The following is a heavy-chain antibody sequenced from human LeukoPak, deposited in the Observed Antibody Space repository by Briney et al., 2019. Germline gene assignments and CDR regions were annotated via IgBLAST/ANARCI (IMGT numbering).Heavy chain of an antibody. J-gene: IGHJ4*02. CDR1: GFTFDDYT. V-gene: IGHV3-43*01. CDR3: VKYIEGGGWSRVFDS. D-gene: IGHD6-19*01. Sequence: PGGSLRLSCAAFGFTFDDYTMHWVRQVPGKGPEWVSLITWDGTAASYVDSVRGRFTISRDNSKDSVYLQMNSLRPEDTAFYYCVKYIEGGGWSRVFDSWGQGRRVTVSS. CDR2: ITWDGTAA.